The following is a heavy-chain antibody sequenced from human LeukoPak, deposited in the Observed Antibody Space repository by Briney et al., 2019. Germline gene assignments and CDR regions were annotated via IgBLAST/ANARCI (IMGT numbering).Heavy chain of an antibody. CDR1: GFTFSSYA. Sequence: PGGSLRLSCAASGFTFSSYAMSWVRQAPGKGLEWVSAISGSGGSTYYADSVKGRFTISRDNSKNTLYLQMYSLRAEDTAVYYCAKALEVVISTYYFDYWGQGTLVTVSS. CDR2: ISGSGGST. J-gene: IGHJ4*02. CDR3: AKALEVVISTYYFDY. V-gene: IGHV3-23*01. D-gene: IGHD3-22*01.